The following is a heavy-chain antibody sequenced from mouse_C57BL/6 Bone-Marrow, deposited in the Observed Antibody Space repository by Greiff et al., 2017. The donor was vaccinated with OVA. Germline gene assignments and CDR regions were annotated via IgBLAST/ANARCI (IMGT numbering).Heavy chain of an antibody. V-gene: IGHV5-4*01. CDR3: AREGYFFAY. CDR2: ISDGGSYT. CDR1: GFTFSSYA. Sequence: EVQLMESGGGLVKPGGSLKLSCAASGFTFSSYAMSWVRQTPEKRLEWVATISDGGSYTYYPDNVKGRFTISRDNAKNNLYLQMSHLKSEGTAMYYCAREGYFFAYWGQGTLVTVSA. D-gene: IGHD2-3*01. J-gene: IGHJ3*01.